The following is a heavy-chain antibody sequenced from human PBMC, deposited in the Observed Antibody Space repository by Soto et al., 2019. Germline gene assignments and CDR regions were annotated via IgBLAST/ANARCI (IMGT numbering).Heavy chain of an antibody. CDR1: GFSFGSYA. Sequence: LRLSCAASGFSFGSYALSWVRQAPGRGLEWVSTISGSDGKTFYADSVKGRFSISRDTSQSTLYLQMNSLRADDTAMYYCARWSYLDYWGQGTRVTVSS. CDR3: ARWSYLDY. V-gene: IGHV3-23*01. CDR2: ISGSDGKT. J-gene: IGHJ4*02. D-gene: IGHD3-3*01.